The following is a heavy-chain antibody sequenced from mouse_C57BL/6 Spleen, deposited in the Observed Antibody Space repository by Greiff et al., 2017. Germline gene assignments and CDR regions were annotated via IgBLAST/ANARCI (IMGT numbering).Heavy chain of an antibody. D-gene: IGHD2-14*01. CDR2: ISDGGSYT. CDR3: ARGGYDYAMDY. V-gene: IGHV5-4*01. CDR1: GFTFSSYA. Sequence: EVQLVESGGGLVKPGGSLKLSCAASGFTFSSYAMSWVRQTPEKRLAWVATISDGGSYTYYPDNVKGRFTISRDNAKNNLYLQMSHLKSEDTAMYYCARGGYDYAMDYWGQGTSVTVSS. J-gene: IGHJ4*01.